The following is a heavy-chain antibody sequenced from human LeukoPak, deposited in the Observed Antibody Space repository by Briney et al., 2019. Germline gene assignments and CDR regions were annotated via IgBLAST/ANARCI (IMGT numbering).Heavy chain of an antibody. J-gene: IGHJ4*02. D-gene: IGHD5-24*01. CDR2: IRYDGSNK. CDR1: GFTFSSYG. Sequence: GGSLRLSCAASGFTFSSYGMHWVRQAPGKGLEWVAFIRYDGSNKYYADSVKGRFTISRDNSRNTLYLQMNSLRAEDTAVYYCAKPQGMATTFWGQGTLVTVSS. CDR3: AKPQGMATTF. V-gene: IGHV3-30*02.